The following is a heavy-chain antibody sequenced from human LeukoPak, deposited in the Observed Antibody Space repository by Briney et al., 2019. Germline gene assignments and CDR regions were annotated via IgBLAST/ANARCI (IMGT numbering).Heavy chain of an antibody. V-gene: IGHV3-33*08. CDR3: ARDSYSSGPFDY. CDR2: IWYDGSNK. CDR1: GFTVSGSY. Sequence: GGSLRLSCAASGFTVSGSYMTWVRQAPGKGLEWVAVIWYDGSNKYYADSVKGRFTISRDNSKNTLYLQMNSLRAEDTAVYYCARDSYSSGPFDYWGQGTLVTVSS. J-gene: IGHJ4*02. D-gene: IGHD6-19*01.